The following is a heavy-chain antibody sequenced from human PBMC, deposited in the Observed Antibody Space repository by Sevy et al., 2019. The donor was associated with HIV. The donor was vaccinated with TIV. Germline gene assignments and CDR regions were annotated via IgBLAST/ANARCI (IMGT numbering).Heavy chain of an antibody. V-gene: IGHV3-30*03. J-gene: IGHJ4*02. Sequence: GGSLRLSCAASGFSFSDYRMHWVRQAPGKGLEWVAVISYDGRNNKYNAASVKGRLTISKDNSKNTLYLQMNSLRAEDTAIYYCARDRGEILSSAFDYWGQGTLVTVSS. CDR3: ARDRGEILSSAFDY. CDR1: GFSFSDYR. CDR2: ISYDGRNNK. D-gene: IGHD3-16*01.